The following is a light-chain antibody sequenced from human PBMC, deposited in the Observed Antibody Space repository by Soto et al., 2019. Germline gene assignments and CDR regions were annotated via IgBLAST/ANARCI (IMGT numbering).Light chain of an antibody. CDR2: DAS. J-gene: IGKJ5*01. CDR3: QQYGSSPLT. CDR1: QSVSSN. Sequence: EIVLTQSPATLSVSPGGRATLSCRASQSVSSNLAWYQQKPGQAPRLLIYDASTRATGIPARFSGSGSGTDFTLTISGLQSEDFAVYYCQQYGSSPLTFGQGTRLEIK. V-gene: IGKV3-15*01.